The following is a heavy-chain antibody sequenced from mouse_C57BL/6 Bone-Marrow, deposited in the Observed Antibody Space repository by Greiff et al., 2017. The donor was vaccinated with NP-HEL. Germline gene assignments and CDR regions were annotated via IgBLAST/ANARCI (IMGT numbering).Heavy chain of an antibody. CDR3: TRPIKTSITTVVDWYFDV. D-gene: IGHD1-1*01. Sequence: VQLHESGAELVRPGASVTLSCKASGYTFTDYEMHWVKQTPVHGLEWIGAIDPETGGTAYNQKFKGKAILTADKSSSTAYMELRSLTSEDSAVYYCTRPIKTSITTVVDWYFDVWGTGTTVTVSS. CDR2: IDPETGGT. CDR1: GYTFTDYE. J-gene: IGHJ1*03. V-gene: IGHV1-15*01.